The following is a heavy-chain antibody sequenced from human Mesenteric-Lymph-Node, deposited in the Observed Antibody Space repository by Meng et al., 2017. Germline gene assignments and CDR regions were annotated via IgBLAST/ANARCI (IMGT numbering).Heavy chain of an antibody. CDR3: ARELDLYYDSSGYYG. V-gene: IGHV1-2*02. D-gene: IGHD3-22*01. J-gene: IGHJ4*02. Sequence: ASVKVSCKASGYTFTGYYMHWVRQAPGQGLEWMGWINPNSGGTNYAQKFQGRVTMTRDTSISTAYMELSRLRSGDTAVYYCARELDLYYDSSGYYGWGQGTLVTVSS. CDR2: INPNSGGT. CDR1: GYTFTGYY.